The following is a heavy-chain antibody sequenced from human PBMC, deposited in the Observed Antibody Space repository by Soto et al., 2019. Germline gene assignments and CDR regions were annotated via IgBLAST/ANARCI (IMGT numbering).Heavy chain of an antibody. V-gene: IGHV1-18*04. D-gene: IGHD2-21*01. CDR1: GYTCTNFG. CDR3: GRARMFSVFHNDS. Sequence: QVHLVQSGTVMENPGASVKVSCKASGYTCTNFGINWVRQGPGQGLEWMGWITPYNGNANYPQKYQDRLTIPTHTSTNTPYFEVIMLRLGGSLVYFCGRARMFSVFHNDSLGQGTRV. J-gene: IGHJ4*02. CDR2: ITPYNGNA.